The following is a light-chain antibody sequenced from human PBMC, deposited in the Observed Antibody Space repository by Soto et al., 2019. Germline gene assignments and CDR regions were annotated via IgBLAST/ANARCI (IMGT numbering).Light chain of an antibody. CDR2: VGPGGIVG. CDR1: SGYSDYN. V-gene: IGLV9-49*03. CDR3: GADHGSGANFVKV. J-gene: IGLJ2*01. Sequence: QLVLTQPPSASASLGASVTLTCTLSSGYSDYNVDWYQQRPGKGPRLVMRVGPGGIVGSKGNGIPDRFSVLGSGLNRYLTIKNIQEEDESDYHCGADHGSGANFVKVFGGGTKLTVL.